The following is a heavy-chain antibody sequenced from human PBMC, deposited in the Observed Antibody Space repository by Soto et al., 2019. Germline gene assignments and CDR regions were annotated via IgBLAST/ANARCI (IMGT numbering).Heavy chain of an antibody. Sequence: QVQLQESGPGLVKPSATLSLTCAVSGYSISSSNWWGWIRQPPGKGLEWIGYIYSSGTTYYNPSLKSRVTMSVDTAKNQFSLKLTSVTAGDTAVYYCARREIQGPIDYWGQGTLVTVSS. V-gene: IGHV4-28*01. CDR2: IYSSGTT. CDR3: ARREIQGPIDY. CDR1: GYSISSSNW. J-gene: IGHJ4*02. D-gene: IGHD1-26*01.